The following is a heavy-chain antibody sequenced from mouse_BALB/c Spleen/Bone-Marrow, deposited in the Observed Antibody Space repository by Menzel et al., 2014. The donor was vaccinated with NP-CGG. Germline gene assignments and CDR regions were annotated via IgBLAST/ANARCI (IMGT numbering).Heavy chain of an antibody. V-gene: IGHV1S22*01. CDR2: IYPGSGST. D-gene: IGHD1-2*01. CDR3: TPRLRY. CDR1: GYTFTSYW. J-gene: IGHJ2*01. Sequence: LQQPGSELVRPGASVKLSCKAFGYTFTSYWMHWVKQRPGQGLEWIGNIYPGSGSTNYDEKFKSKATLTVDTSSSTAYMQLSSLTSEDSAVYYCTPRLRYWGQGTTLPVSS.